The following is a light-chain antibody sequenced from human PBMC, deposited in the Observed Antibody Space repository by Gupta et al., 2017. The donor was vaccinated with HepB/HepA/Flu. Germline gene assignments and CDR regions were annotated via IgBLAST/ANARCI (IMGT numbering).Light chain of an antibody. CDR1: QSVSSN. Sequence: ELVLTQSPGTLSLSTGERATLSCRASQSVSSNLVWYQQKPGQAPRLLIYATSNRATGIPARFSGSGSGTDFTLTISSLETEDFAVYYCQQRSNWPRTFGGGTKVEIK. CDR3: QQRSNWPRT. J-gene: IGKJ4*02. V-gene: IGKV3-11*01. CDR2: ATS.